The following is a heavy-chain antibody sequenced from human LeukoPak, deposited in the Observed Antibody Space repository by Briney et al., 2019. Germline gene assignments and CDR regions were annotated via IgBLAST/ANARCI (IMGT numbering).Heavy chain of an antibody. J-gene: IGHJ3*02. V-gene: IGHV4-4*07. Sequence: SETLSLTCTVSGGSISSYYWSWIRQPAGKGLEWIGRIYTSGSTNYNPSLKSRVTMSVDTSKNQFSLKLSSVTAADTAVYYCARVSSSSWDDAFDIWGQGTMVTVSS. D-gene: IGHD6-13*01. CDR3: ARVSSSSWDDAFDI. CDR2: IYTSGST. CDR1: GGSISSYY.